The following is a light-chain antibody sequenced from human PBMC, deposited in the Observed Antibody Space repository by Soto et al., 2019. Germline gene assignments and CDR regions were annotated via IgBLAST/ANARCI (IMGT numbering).Light chain of an antibody. CDR1: QDISNY. CDR2: DAS. Sequence: DLPMTQSPSSLSASVGDRVTITCQASQDISNYLNWYQQKPGKAPKLLIYDASNLETGVPSTFSGSGSGTDFTFTTSSLPPEDIATYYCQQYDNLPRTFGQGTKVEIK. CDR3: QQYDNLPRT. V-gene: IGKV1-33*01. J-gene: IGKJ1*01.